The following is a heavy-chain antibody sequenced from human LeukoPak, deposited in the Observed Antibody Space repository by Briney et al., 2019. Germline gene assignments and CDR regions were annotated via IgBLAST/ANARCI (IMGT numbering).Heavy chain of an antibody. D-gene: IGHD3-22*01. CDR3: TREGYYYDSSGCYYVPNFDY. CDR2: IRSKAYGGTT. J-gene: IGHJ4*02. V-gene: IGHV3-49*03. Sequence: QPGRSLRLSCTASGFTFGDYAMSWFRQAPGKGLEWVGFIRSKAYGGTTEYAASVKGRFTISRDDSKSIAYLQMNSLKTEDTAVYYCTREGYYYDSSGCYYVPNFDYWGQGTLVTVSS. CDR1: GFTFGDYA.